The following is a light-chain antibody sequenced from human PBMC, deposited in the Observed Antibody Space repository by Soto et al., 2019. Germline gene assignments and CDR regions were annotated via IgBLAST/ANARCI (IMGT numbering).Light chain of an antibody. Sequence: EVVVTQSRATLSVSPGERVTFSCRASQSVTPNLAWYQHKPGQSPRLLISGASTGASGIPPRFSGSGSGTEFTLTIDRLQSADFAVYYCQQYDRWPVTFGGGTKVDIK. CDR3: QQYDRWPVT. J-gene: IGKJ4*01. CDR2: GAS. V-gene: IGKV3-15*01. CDR1: QSVTPN.